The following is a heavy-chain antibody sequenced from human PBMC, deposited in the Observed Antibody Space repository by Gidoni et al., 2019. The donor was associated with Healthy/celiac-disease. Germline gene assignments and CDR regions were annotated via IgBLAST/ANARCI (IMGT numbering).Heavy chain of an antibody. CDR3: ARDLGRVEST. Sequence: EVQLVESGGGLVQPGGSLRLSCAASGFNFSSYSMNWVRQAPGKGREGVSYISSSSSTIYYADSVKGRFTISRDNAKNSLYLQMNSLRDEDTAVYYRARDLGRVESTLGQGTLVTVSS. CDR2: ISSSSSTI. CDR1: GFNFSSYS. V-gene: IGHV3-48*02. J-gene: IGHJ5*02. D-gene: IGHD2-15*01.